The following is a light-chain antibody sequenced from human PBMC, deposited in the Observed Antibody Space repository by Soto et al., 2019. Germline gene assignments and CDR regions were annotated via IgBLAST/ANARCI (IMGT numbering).Light chain of an antibody. J-gene: IGKJ1*01. CDR1: QSVSSSY. CDR3: QQYGSLSWT. Sequence: EIVLTQSPGTLSLSPGERATLSCRASQSVSSSYLAWYQQKPGQAPRLLIYGASSRATGIPDRFSGSGSGTDFTLTISRLEPEDFAVYYCQQYGSLSWTFGQGTQVDIK. V-gene: IGKV3-20*01. CDR2: GAS.